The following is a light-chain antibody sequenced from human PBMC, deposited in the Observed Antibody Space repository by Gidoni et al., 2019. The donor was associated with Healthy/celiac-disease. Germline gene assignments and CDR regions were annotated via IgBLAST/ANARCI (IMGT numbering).Light chain of an antibody. CDR3: QQYDNLPLT. CDR1: QDISNY. Sequence: LPLTPSPSSLSTSVGDRVTITCQASQDISNYLNWYQQKPGKAPKLLIYDASNLETGVPSRFRGSGSGTDFTLTISSLQPEDIATYYCQQYDNLPLTFGGGTKVEIK. V-gene: IGKV1-33*01. J-gene: IGKJ4*01. CDR2: DAS.